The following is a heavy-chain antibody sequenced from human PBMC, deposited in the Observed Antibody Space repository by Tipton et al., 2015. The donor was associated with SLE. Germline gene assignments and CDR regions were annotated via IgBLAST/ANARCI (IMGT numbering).Heavy chain of an antibody. CDR3: AQDVVGDGAGFVH. Sequence: TLSLTCAVSGGPISSGAYSWNWIRQPAGKGLEWIGLCHTSGTTIYNPSLKSRVTISVDTSQKEFSLRLTSVTAADTAVYYCAQDVVGDGAGFVHWGQGALVTVSS. CDR1: GGPISSGAYS. D-gene: IGHD5-24*01. V-gene: IGHV4-61*02. J-gene: IGHJ4*02. CDR2: CHTSGTT.